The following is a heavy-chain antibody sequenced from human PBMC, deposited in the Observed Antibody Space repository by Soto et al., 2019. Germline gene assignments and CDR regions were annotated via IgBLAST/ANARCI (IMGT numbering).Heavy chain of an antibody. J-gene: IGHJ2*01. Sequence: QVQLVQSGAEVKKPGSSVKVSCKASGGTFSSYAISWVRQAPGQGLEWMGGIIPIFGTANYAQKFQGRVTITAAEPTSTAYMERSSLRSEETAVYYCARAPFLYRSGPNWYFDLWGRGTLVTVSS. V-gene: IGHV1-69*12. CDR2: IIPIFGTA. CDR1: GGTFSSYA. D-gene: IGHD6-19*01. CDR3: ARAPFLYRSGPNWYFDL.